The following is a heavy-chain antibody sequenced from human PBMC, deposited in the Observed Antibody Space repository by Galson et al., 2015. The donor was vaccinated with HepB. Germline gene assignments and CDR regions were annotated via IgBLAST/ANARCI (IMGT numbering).Heavy chain of an antibody. D-gene: IGHD1-26*01. J-gene: IGHJ4*02. V-gene: IGHV5-10-1*01. CDR1: GYSFTSYW. CDR3: ARPQRPRQHSWSYAL. Sequence: QSGAEVKKPGESLRISCKGSGYSFTSYWISWVRQMPGKGLEWMGRIDPSDSYTNYSPSFQGHVTISADKYISTAYLQWSSLKASDTAMYYCARPQRPRQHSWSYALWGQGALVTVSS. CDR2: IDPSDSYT.